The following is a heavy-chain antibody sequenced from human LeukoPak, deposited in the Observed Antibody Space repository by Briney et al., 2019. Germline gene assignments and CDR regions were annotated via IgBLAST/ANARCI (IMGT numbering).Heavy chain of an antibody. CDR2: ISYDGSNK. Sequence: GGSLRLSCAASGFTFSSYAMHWVRQAPGKGLEWVAVISYDGSNKYYADSVKGRFTISRDNAKNTLYLQMNSLRAEDTAVYYCASSSITFQHWGQGTLVTVSS. CDR1: GFTFSSYA. CDR3: ASSSITFQH. J-gene: IGHJ1*01. D-gene: IGHD1-20*01. V-gene: IGHV3-30*01.